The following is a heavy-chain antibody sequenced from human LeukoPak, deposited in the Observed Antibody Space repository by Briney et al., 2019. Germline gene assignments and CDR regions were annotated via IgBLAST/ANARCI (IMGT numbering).Heavy chain of an antibody. CDR3: AKRGVVIRVFLVGFHKEAYYFDS. CDR1: GFTFSNYA. Sequence: GGSLRLSCVASGFTFSNYAMSWVRQGPGKGLEWVSAIRGSGGSTYSADSLKGRFTISRDNSKNTLYLQMNSLRAEDTAVYFCAKRGVVIRVFLVGFHKEAYYFDSWGQGALVTVSS. CDR2: IRGSGGST. D-gene: IGHD3-10*01. J-gene: IGHJ4*02. V-gene: IGHV3-23*01.